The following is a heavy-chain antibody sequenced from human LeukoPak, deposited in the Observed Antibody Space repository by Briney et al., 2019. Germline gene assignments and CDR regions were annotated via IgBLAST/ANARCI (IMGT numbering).Heavy chain of an antibody. CDR2: ISWNSGTI. D-gene: IGHD4-23*01. V-gene: IGHV3-9*01. CDR3: ARGSGYGGTIDY. J-gene: IGHJ4*02. Sequence: GRSLRLSCAASGFTFDNYAMNWVRQVPGKGLEWISLISWNSGTIGYADSVKGRFTISRDNANNFLYLQMNSLRAEDTAVYYCARGSGYGGTIDYWGQGTLVTVSS. CDR1: GFTFDNYA.